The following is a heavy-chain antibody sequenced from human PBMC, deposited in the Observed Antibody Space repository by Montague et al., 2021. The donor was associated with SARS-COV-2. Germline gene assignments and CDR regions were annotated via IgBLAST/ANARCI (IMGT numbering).Heavy chain of an antibody. D-gene: IGHD3-22*01. V-gene: IGHV4-59*01. Sequence: SETLSLTCTVSGGSISSYCWSWIRQPPGKGLGWMGYIYYSGSTNYSPSLKSRVTISVDTSKNQFSLKLSPVTAADTAVYYCAREVRYYYDISGPGAFDIWGQGTMVTVSS. J-gene: IGHJ3*02. CDR1: GGSISSYC. CDR2: IYYSGST. CDR3: AREVRYYYDISGPGAFDI.